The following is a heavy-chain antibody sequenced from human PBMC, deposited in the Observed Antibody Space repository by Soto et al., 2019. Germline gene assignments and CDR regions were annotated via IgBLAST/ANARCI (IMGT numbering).Heavy chain of an antibody. Sequence: QVQLVESGGGVVQPGRSLRLSCAASGFTFSSYGMHWVRQAPGKGLEWVAVIRYDGFNKYYADSVKGRFTISRDNSKNTLYLQMNSLRAEDTAVYYCARDRGGPPLRYYYGMDVWGQGTTVTVSS. J-gene: IGHJ6*02. CDR2: IRYDGFNK. D-gene: IGHD2-15*01. V-gene: IGHV3-33*01. CDR1: GFTFSSYG. CDR3: ARDRGGPPLRYYYGMDV.